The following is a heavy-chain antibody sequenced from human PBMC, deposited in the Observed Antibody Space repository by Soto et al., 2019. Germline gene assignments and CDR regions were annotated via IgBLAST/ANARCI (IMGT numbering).Heavy chain of an antibody. CDR2: IKQDGSEK. D-gene: IGHD3-3*01. V-gene: IGHV3-7*03. Sequence: HPGGSLRLSCAASGFTFSSYWMSWVRQAPGKGLEWVANIKQDGSEKYYVDSVKGRFTISRDNAKNSLYLQMNSLRAEDTALYYCAKAGFWSGYYSLVDYWGQGTLVTVSS. CDR1: GFTFSSYW. J-gene: IGHJ4*02. CDR3: AKAGFWSGYYSLVDY.